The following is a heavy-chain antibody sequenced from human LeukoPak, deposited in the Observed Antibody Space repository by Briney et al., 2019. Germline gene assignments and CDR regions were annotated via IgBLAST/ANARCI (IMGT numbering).Heavy chain of an antibody. D-gene: IGHD3-3*01. CDR2: IYTSGAT. CDR3: ARTRHYDNCFDP. V-gene: IGHV4-61*02. J-gene: IGHJ5*02. CDR1: GGSISSGSYY. Sequence: SETLSLTCTVSGGSISSGSYYWSWIRQPAGKGLEWIGRIYTSGATYYNPSLKNRVTMSVDTSENQFSLKLKSVTAADTAVYYCARTRHYDNCFDPWGRGTLVTVSS.